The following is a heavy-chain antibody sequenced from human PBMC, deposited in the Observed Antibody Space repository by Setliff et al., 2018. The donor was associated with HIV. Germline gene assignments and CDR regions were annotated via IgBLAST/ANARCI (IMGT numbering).Heavy chain of an antibody. CDR3: AAGLHYYDSTGYPLTFDY. Sequence: SETLSLTCSVSGGSVSSGSYYWGWIRQPPGKGLEWIGTLYFTGSTYHNPSLKSRVTISVDTSKNQFSLKLSSVTAADTAVYYCAAGLHYYDSTGYPLTFDYWGQGALVTVSS. CDR2: LYFTGST. V-gene: IGHV4-39*01. J-gene: IGHJ4*02. CDR1: GGSVSSGSYY. D-gene: IGHD3-22*01.